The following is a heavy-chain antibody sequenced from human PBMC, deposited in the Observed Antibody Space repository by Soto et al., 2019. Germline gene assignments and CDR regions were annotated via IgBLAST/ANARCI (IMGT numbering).Heavy chain of an antibody. J-gene: IGHJ4*02. D-gene: IGHD3-3*01. Sequence: SVKVSCKASGFTFTTSAVQWVRQARGQRLEWIGWIVVGSGNTNYAQKFQERVTITRDMSTSTAYMELSSLRSEDTAVYYCAAGSDDFWSGYSKVRFDYGGQGPLVNVSS. CDR2: IVVGSGNT. CDR3: AAGSDDFWSGYSKVRFDY. CDR1: GFTFTTSA. V-gene: IGHV1-58*01.